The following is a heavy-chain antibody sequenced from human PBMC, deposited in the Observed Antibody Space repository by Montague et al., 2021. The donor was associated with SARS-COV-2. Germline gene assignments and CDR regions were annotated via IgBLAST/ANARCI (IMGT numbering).Heavy chain of an antibody. D-gene: IGHD3-10*01. CDR3: ARRERLLWFGELFFAFDI. V-gene: IGHV4-59*08. J-gene: IGHJ3*02. Sequence: SETLSLTCTVSGGSISSYYWSWIRQPPGKGLEWIGYIYYSGSTNYNPSLKSRVTISVDTSKNQFSLKLSSVTAADTAVYYCARRERLLWFGELFFAFDIWGQGTMVTVSS. CDR2: IYYSGST. CDR1: GGSISSYY.